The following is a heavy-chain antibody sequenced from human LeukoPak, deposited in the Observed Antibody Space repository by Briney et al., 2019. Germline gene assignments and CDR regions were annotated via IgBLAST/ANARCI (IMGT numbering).Heavy chain of an antibody. J-gene: IGHJ4*02. CDR2: ISGSGSST. CDR1: GFTFSSYA. Sequence: GASLRLSCAASGFTFSSYAMSWVRQAPGKGLEWVSAISGSGSSTYYADSVKGRFTISRDNSKNTLYLQMNSLRAEDTAVYYCAKDPFYSSSPRATFDYWGQGTLVTVSS. D-gene: IGHD6-6*01. CDR3: AKDPFYSSSPRATFDY. V-gene: IGHV3-23*01.